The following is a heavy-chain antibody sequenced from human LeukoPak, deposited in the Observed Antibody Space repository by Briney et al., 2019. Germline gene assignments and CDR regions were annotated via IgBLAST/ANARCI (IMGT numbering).Heavy chain of an antibody. J-gene: IGHJ5*02. D-gene: IGHD6-6*01. CDR3: ARLEAGGAARHFMFDP. V-gene: IGHV4-30-4*08. Sequence: SETLSLTCTVSGGSISSSNYYWGWIRQPPGKGLEWIGYIYYSGSTYYNPSLKSRVTISVDASKNQFSLKLNSVTAADTAVYYCARLEAGGAARHFMFDPWGQGTLVTVSS. CDR2: IYYSGST. CDR1: GGSISSSNYY.